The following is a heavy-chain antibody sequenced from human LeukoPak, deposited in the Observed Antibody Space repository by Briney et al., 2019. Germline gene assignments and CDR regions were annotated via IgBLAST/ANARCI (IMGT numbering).Heavy chain of an antibody. J-gene: IGHJ4*02. V-gene: IGHV4-4*07. CDR1: GGSVNSYY. Sequence: PSETLSLTCTVSGGSVNSYYLSWIRQPAGKTLEWIGRIYDGGSTNYNPSLKSRVTMSVDTSKNQISLKLKSVTAADTAVYYCASGYSYGRRFDYWGQGTLVTVSS. D-gene: IGHD5-18*01. CDR3: ASGYSYGRRFDY. CDR2: IYDGGST.